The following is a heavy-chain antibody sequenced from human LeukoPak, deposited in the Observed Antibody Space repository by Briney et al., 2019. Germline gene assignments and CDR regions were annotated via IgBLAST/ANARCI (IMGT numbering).Heavy chain of an antibody. CDR3: AKDYYDSGSDNWFDP. D-gene: IGHD3-22*01. CDR2: ISYDGSNK. Sequence: GGSLRLSCAASGFTFSSYAMHWVRQAPGKGLEWVAVISYDGSNKYYADSVKGRFTISRDNSKNTLYLQMNSLRAEDTAVYYCAKDYYDSGSDNWFDPWGQGTLVTVSS. J-gene: IGHJ5*02. CDR1: GFTFSSYA. V-gene: IGHV3-30*04.